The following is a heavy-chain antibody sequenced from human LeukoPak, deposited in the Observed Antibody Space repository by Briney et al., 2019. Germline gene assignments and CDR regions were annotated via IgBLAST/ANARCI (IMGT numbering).Heavy chain of an antibody. Sequence: ASVKVSCKASGYTFTGYYMHWVRQAPGQGLEWIGWINPNSGGTNYAQKFQGRVTMTRDTSISTAYMELSRLRSDDTAVYYCARVWAYYYYGSGSIVDDAFDIWGQGTMVTVSS. D-gene: IGHD3-10*01. CDR2: INPNSGGT. V-gene: IGHV1-2*02. CDR1: GYTFTGYY. CDR3: ARVWAYYYYGSGSIVDDAFDI. J-gene: IGHJ3*02.